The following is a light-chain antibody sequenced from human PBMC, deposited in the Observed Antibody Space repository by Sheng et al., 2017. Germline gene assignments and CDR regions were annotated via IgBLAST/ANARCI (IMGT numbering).Light chain of an antibody. J-gene: IGLJ3*02. CDR1: KLGDKY. CDR2: QDT. Sequence: SYDLTQPPSVSVSPGQTATITCSGDKLGDKYVCWYQQKPGQSPVLVIYQDTKRPSGIPERFSGSNSGNTATLTISGTQAMDEADYYCQAWDSTTEVFGGGTKLTVL. V-gene: IGLV3-1*01. CDR3: QAWDSTTEV.